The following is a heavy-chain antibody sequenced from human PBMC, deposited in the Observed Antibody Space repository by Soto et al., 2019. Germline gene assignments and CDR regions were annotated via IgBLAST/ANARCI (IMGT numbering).Heavy chain of an antibody. D-gene: IGHD3-22*01. CDR1: GFTVSSNY. V-gene: IGHV3-66*01. CDR3: ARGHYYDSSGYPRESDAFDI. Sequence: GGSLRLSCAASGFTVSSNYMSWVRQAPGKGLEWVSVIYSGGSTYYADSVKGRFTISRDNSKNTLYLQMNSLRAEDTAVYYCARGHYYDSSGYPRESDAFDIWGQGTMVTVSS. CDR2: IYSGGST. J-gene: IGHJ3*02.